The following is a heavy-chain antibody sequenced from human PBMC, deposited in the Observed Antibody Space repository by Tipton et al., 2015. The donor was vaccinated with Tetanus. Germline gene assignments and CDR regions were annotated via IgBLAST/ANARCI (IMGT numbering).Heavy chain of an antibody. CDR3: ASSYYDFWSGYLNWFDP. J-gene: IGHJ5*02. V-gene: IGHV4-31*03. CDR1: GASIANGGFY. D-gene: IGHD3-3*01. Sequence: LRLSCTISGASIANGGFYYNWIRQHPGKGLEWIGFISYSGSTYYNPSLKSRFTISVDTSRSHFSLNLRSVTAADTAVYYCASSYYDFWSGYLNWFDPWGQGTLVTVSS. CDR2: ISYSGST.